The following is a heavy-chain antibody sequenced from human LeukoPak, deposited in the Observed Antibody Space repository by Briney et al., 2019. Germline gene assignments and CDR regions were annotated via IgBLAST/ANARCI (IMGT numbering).Heavy chain of an antibody. J-gene: IGHJ3*02. CDR3: ARYLGGRNAFDI. Sequence: GGSLGLSCVASGFIFSGYGMHWVRQAPGKGLEWVAVIWYDGGKTYYADSVKGRFTISRDNSKDTLYQQMSSLRVEDTAAYYCARYLGGRNAFDIWGQGTIGAVSS. CDR2: IWYDGGKT. D-gene: IGHD3-16*01. V-gene: IGHV3-33*01. CDR1: GFIFSGYG.